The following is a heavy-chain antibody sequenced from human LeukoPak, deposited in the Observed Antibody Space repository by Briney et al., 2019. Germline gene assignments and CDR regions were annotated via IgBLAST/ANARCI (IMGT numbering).Heavy chain of an antibody. CDR3: ARVINYYDSILFDY. Sequence: SGPALVKPTQTLTLTCTFSGFSLSTSGMCVSWIRQPPGKALEWLARIDWDDDKYYSTSLKTRLTISKDTSKNQVVLTMTNMDPVDTATYYCARVINYYDSILFDYWGQGTLVTVSS. CDR2: IDWDDDK. CDR1: GFSLSTSGMC. J-gene: IGHJ4*02. D-gene: IGHD3-22*01. V-gene: IGHV2-70*11.